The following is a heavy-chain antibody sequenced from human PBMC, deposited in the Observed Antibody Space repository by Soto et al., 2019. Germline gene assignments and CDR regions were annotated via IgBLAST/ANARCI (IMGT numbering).Heavy chain of an antibody. CDR2: ISGSGGST. Sequence: EVQLLDSGGGLVQPGGSLRLSCAASGFTFSSYAMSWVRQAPGKGLEWVSAISGSGGSTYYADSVKGRFTISRDNSKDTLYLQMNSLRAEDTAVYYCGKDPYSGSFRLWFDPWGQGNLVTVSS. D-gene: IGHD1-26*01. CDR3: GKDPYSGSFRLWFDP. CDR1: GFTFSSYA. J-gene: IGHJ5*02. V-gene: IGHV3-23*01.